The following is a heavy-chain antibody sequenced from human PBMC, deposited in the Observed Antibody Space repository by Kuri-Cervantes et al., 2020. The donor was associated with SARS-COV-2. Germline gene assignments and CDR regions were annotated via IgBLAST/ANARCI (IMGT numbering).Heavy chain of an antibody. J-gene: IGHJ4*02. CDR3: VRDGDHWNFDY. CDR1: GFTFSGHW. D-gene: IGHD1-1*01. V-gene: IGHV3-74*01. CDR2: IYPDGSYT. Sequence: ESLKISCAASGFTFSGHWIHWVRQAPGKGLVWVSRIYPDGSYTNNADSVKGRFTLSRDNAKNMLFLQMNSLRAEDTAVYYCVRDGDHWNFDYWGQGTLVTVSS.